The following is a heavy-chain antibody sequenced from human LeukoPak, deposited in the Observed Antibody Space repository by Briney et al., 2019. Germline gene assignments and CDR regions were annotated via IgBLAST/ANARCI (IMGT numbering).Heavy chain of an antibody. CDR2: IFHSGST. CDR1: GYSISSGFY. V-gene: IGHV4-38-2*02. J-gene: IGHJ4*02. Sequence: SETLSLTCSVSGYSISSGFYWGWIRQPPGKGLEWIGSIFHSGSTYYNPSLKSRVTISVDTSKNQFSLKLSSVTAADTAVYYCARRKYSSGWSYDYWGQGTLVTVSS. D-gene: IGHD6-19*01. CDR3: ARRKYSSGWSYDY.